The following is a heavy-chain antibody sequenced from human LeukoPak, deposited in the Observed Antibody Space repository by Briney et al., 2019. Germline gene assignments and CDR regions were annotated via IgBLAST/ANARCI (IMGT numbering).Heavy chain of an antibody. V-gene: IGHV3-33*01. J-gene: IGHJ6*02. Sequence: GGSPRLSCAASGFTFSSYGMHWVRQAPGKGLEWVAVIWYDGSNKYYADSVKGRFTISRDNSKNTLYLQMNSLRAEGTAVYYCARDETGSGSYYPFYYGMDVWSQGTTVTVSS. D-gene: IGHD3-10*01. CDR1: GFTFSSYG. CDR2: IWYDGSNK. CDR3: ARDETGSGSYYPFYYGMDV.